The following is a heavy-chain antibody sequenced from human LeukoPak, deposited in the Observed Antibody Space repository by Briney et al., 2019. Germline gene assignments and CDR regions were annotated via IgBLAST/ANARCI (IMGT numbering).Heavy chain of an antibody. CDR3: AATNYYDRSGYFQPVDY. CDR2: IYSRGST. Sequence: PSETLSLTCTVSGGSITSGSHYWSWIRQPAGKGLEWIGRIYSRGSTNYNPSLKSRVTISLDTSKNQFSLNLTSVTAADTAVYYCAATNYYDRSGYFQPVDYWGQGTLVTVSS. D-gene: IGHD3-22*01. CDR1: GGSITSGSHY. J-gene: IGHJ4*02. V-gene: IGHV4-61*02.